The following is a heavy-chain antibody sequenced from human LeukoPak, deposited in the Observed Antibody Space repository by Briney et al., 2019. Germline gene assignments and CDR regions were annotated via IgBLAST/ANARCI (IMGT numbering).Heavy chain of an antibody. D-gene: IGHD5/OR15-5a*01. CDR3: VRDVSPRVARFDY. J-gene: IGHJ4*02. CDR1: GFTFSSYA. CDR2: ISYDGSKK. V-gene: IGHV3-30-3*01. Sequence: PGGSLRLSCAASGFTFSSYAMHGVRQAPGQGLEWVAVISYDGSKKYYADSVKGRFTISRDNSKNTLYLQMNSLRVEDTAVYYCVRDVSPRVARFDYWGQGTLVTVSS.